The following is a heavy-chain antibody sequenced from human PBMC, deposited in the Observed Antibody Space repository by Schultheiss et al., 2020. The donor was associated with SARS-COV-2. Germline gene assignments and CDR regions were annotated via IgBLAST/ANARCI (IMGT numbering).Heavy chain of an antibody. V-gene: IGHV3-48*03. CDR2: ISSSSRYT. CDR3: ARGGRGVRVGTTGDY. D-gene: IGHD1-26*01. Sequence: GGSLRLSCAASGFTFSSYEMNWVRQAPGKGLEWVSYISSSSRYTNYADSVKGRFTISRDNSKSTLYLQMNSLRVEDTAVYYCARGGRGVRVGTTGDYWGQGTLVTVSS. CDR1: GFTFSSYE. J-gene: IGHJ4*02.